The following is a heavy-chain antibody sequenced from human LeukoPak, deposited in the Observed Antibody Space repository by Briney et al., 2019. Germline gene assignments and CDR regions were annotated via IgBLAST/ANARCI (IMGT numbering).Heavy chain of an antibody. CDR1: GFTFSTYW. Sequence: GGSLRLSCAASGFTFSTYWMNWVRQAPGKGLEWVANIKQDGGEKYYADSVKGRFTISRDNSKNTLYLQVNSLRADDTAFYYCAKVKAATAPEEYWGQGTLVTVSS. J-gene: IGHJ4*02. D-gene: IGHD6-13*01. V-gene: IGHV3-7*01. CDR3: AKVKAATAPEEY. CDR2: IKQDGGEK.